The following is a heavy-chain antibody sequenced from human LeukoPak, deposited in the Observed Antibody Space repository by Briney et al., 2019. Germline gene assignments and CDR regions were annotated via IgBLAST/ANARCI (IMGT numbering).Heavy chain of an antibody. CDR1: VGSFSGYY. CDR2: NNHSGNT. Sequence: PSEPLSLTCAVYVGSFSGYYWCWIRQPPGKGLEWLGENNHSGNTNYYTSIKSRDTIRVVSPKNQSSLKLSSVTAADTDVYDCARGSGYCSSTSWYGMGAFDIWGQGTMVTVSS. CDR3: ARGSGYCSSTSWYGMGAFDI. D-gene: IGHD2-2*01. J-gene: IGHJ3*02. V-gene: IGHV4-34*01.